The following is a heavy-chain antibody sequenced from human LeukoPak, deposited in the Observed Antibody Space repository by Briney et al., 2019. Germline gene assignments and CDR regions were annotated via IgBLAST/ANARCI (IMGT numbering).Heavy chain of an antibody. J-gene: IGHJ4*02. Sequence: GGSLRLSCVASGFTFSSQTMNWVRKAPGKGLEWVSVIGTSVSITYYADSVKGRFTISRDNSKNTLYLQMNSLRADDTAVYYCATPGYSSGWYGYWGQGTLVTVSS. V-gene: IGHV3-23*01. D-gene: IGHD6-19*01. CDR3: ATPGYSSGWYGY. CDR1: GFTFSSQT. CDR2: IGTSVSIT.